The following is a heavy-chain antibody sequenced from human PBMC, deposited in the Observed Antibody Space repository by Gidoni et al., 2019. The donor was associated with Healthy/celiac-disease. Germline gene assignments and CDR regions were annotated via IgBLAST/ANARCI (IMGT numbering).Heavy chain of an antibody. V-gene: IGHV4-39*01. D-gene: IGHD3-3*01. J-gene: IGHJ4*02. CDR3: ARRIASWGYDFWSGYDYFDY. CDR1: GGSISSSSYY. Sequence: QLQLQESGPGLVQPSETLSLTCTVSGGSISSSSYYCGWIRQPPGKGLEWIGSIYYSGSTYYNPSLKSRVTISVDTSKNQFSLKLSSVTAADTAVYYCARRIASWGYDFWSGYDYFDYWGQGTLVTVSS. CDR2: IYYSGST.